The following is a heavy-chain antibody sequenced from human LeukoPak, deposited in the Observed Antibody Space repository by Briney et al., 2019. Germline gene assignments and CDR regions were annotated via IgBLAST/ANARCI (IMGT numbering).Heavy chain of an antibody. V-gene: IGHV4-59*01. CDR1: GGSISSYY. J-gene: IGHJ4*02. D-gene: IGHD5-18*01. CDR2: IYYRRST. CDR3: ARAEPTAMVSVAFDY. Sequence: SETLSLTCTVSGGSISSYYWSWIRQPPGKGLEWIGYIYYRRSTNYNPSLKSRVTISVDTSKNQFSLKLSSLTAADTAVYYCARAEPTAMVSVAFDYWGQGTLVTVSS.